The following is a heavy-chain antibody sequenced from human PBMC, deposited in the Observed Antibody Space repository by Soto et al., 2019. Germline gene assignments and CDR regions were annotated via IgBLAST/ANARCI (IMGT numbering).Heavy chain of an antibody. D-gene: IGHD2-8*01. J-gene: IGHJ2*01. V-gene: IGHV3-33*08. CDR3: AILISMIYGPWYFDL. CDR1: GFTFINYG. Sequence: QAQRVESGGGVVQPGRSLRLSCAAYGFTFINYGIHWVRQAPGKGLEWVTVVGNDGRVQYYADSVKGRFTISRDNSSNTVYQQMNSLITEDTANYYCAILISMIYGPWYFDLWGRGTLVTVSS. CDR2: VGNDGRVQ.